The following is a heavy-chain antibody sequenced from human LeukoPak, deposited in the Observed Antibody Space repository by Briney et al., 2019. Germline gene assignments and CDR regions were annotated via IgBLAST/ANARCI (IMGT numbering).Heavy chain of an antibody. CDR3: ARESIAVAGAPFDY. D-gene: IGHD6-19*01. J-gene: IGHJ4*02. V-gene: IGHV3-48*03. CDR2: ISSGSTI. Sequence: GGSLRLSCAASGFTFSSYEMNWVCQAPGKGVEWVSYISSGSTIYDADSVKGRFTISRDNAKNSLYLQMNSLRAEDTAVYYCARESIAVAGAPFDYWGQGTLVTVSS. CDR1: GFTFSSYE.